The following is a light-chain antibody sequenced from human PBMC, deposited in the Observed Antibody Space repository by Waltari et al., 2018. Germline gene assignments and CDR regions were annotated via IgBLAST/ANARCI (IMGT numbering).Light chain of an antibody. Sequence: QSALTQPASVSGSPAQSITISCTGTSSDVGGYNYVSWYQQHQGKAPKLMIYQVNNRPSGVSNRFSGSKSGNTASLTISGLQAEDEADYYCSSYTTSSTRGVIFGGGTKLTVL. CDR1: SSDVGGYNY. V-gene: IGLV2-14*01. CDR2: QVN. CDR3: SSYTTSSTRGVI. J-gene: IGLJ2*01.